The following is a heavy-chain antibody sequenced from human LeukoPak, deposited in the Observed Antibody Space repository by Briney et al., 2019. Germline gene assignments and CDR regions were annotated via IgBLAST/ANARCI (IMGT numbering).Heavy chain of an antibody. V-gene: IGHV3-21*01. Sequence: PGGSLRLSCAASGFTFSSYAMNWVRQAPGKGLEWVSSISSSSSYIHYADSVRGRFTISRDNAKNSLFLQMNSLRGEDTAVYYCARCTTGKTFGSLREIKKSREIDYWGQGTLVTVSS. CDR2: ISSSSSYI. J-gene: IGHJ4*02. CDR3: ARCTTGKTFGSLREIKKSREIDY. CDR1: GFTFSSYA. D-gene: IGHD1-1*01.